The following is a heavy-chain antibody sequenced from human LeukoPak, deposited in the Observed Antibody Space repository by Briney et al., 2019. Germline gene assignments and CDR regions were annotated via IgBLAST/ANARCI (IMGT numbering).Heavy chain of an antibody. Sequence: GASVKVSCKASVYTFTSYGISWVRQAPGQGLEWMGGIIPYFGEANYAQKFQCRMTITAEEFTRTAYMELSSLSSEDTAVYYCALEYVDTAKPPFDYWGQGTLVTVRS. D-gene: IGHD5-18*01. CDR1: VYTFTSYG. CDR2: IIPYFGEA. CDR3: ALEYVDTAKPPFDY. V-gene: IGHV1-69*13. J-gene: IGHJ4*02.